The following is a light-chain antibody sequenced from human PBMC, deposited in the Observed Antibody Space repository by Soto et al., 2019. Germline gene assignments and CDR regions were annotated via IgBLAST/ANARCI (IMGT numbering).Light chain of an antibody. CDR1: TSNIGGNT. CDR3: AAWDDSLNGYV. J-gene: IGLJ1*01. Sequence: QSVLTQPPSASRTPGQRVSISCSGSTSNIGGNTVNWYQQLPGTAPKLLIYNNNVRPSGVPDRFSGSKSGTSASLAISGLQSEDEADFYCAAWDDSLNGYVFGTGTKLTVL. CDR2: NNN. V-gene: IGLV1-44*01.